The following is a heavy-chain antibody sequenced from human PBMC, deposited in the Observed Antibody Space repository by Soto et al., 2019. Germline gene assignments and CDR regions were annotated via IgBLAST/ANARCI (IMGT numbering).Heavy chain of an antibody. J-gene: IGHJ2*01. CDR3: AKDVMTTVTSPWYFDL. D-gene: IGHD4-17*01. V-gene: IGHV3-9*01. CDR1: GFTFDYYA. Sequence: EVQLVESGGGLVQPGRSLRLSCAASGFTFDYYAMHWVRQGPGKGLEWVSGISWDSGSIGYVDSVKGRFTISRDNAKNSLYLQMNSLRDEDTALYYCAKDVMTTVTSPWYFDLWGRGTLVTVSS. CDR2: ISWDSGSI.